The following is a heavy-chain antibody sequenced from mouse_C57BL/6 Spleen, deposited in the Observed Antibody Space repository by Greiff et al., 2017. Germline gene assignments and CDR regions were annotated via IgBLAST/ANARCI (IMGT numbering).Heavy chain of an antibody. V-gene: IGHV1-61*01. D-gene: IGHD2-3*01. CDR2: IYPSDSDT. CDR3: ATDYDGYNSNYAMDY. CDR1: GYTFTSYW. J-gene: IGHJ4*01. Sequence: VQLQQPGAELVRPGSSVKLSCKASGYTFTSYWMDWVKQRPGQGLEWIGNIYPSDSDTHYNQKFKDKATLTVDKSSSTAYMQLSSLTSEDSAVXYGATDYDGYNSNYAMDYWGQGTSVTGSS.